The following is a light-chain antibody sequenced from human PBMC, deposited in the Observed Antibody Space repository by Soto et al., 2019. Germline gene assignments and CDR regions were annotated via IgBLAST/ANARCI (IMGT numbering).Light chain of an antibody. V-gene: IGKV1-5*01. CDR1: QSISSW. J-gene: IGKJ2*01. CDR2: DAS. Sequence: DIQMTKSPSTLSASVGDRVTITCRASQSISSWSAWYQQKPGKAPKLLSYDASSLESGVPSRFSGSGSGTEFTLTISSLQPDDFATYYCQQYSSYEYTFGQGTKLEIK. CDR3: QQYSSYEYT.